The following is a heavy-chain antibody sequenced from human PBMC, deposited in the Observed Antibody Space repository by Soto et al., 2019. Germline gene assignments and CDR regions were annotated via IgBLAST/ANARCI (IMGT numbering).Heavy chain of an antibody. CDR1: GYSISSGYN. J-gene: IGHJ4*02. CDR2: IYHSGST. Sequence: SETLSLTCAVSGYSISSGYNCGWIRQPPGKGLEWFGSIYHSGSTYYNPSLKSRVTISVDTSKNQFSLKLSSVTAADTAVYYCARGLRGSSGYDYWGQGTLVTVSS. V-gene: IGHV4-38-2*01. D-gene: IGHD6-19*01. CDR3: ARGLRGSSGYDY.